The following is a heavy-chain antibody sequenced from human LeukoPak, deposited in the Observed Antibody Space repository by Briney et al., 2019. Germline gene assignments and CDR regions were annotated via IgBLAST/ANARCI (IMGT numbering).Heavy chain of an antibody. D-gene: IGHD4-11*01. Sequence: EGSLRLSCAAAGFTFSTYGMHWVRQAPGKGLEWVAVVSYDGSSIYYADSVKGRFTISRDNSKNTLYLQMNSLRGEDTAVYYCARLQERDARDYWGQGTLVTVSS. CDR1: GFTFSTYG. V-gene: IGHV3-30*03. J-gene: IGHJ4*02. CDR3: ARLQERDARDY. CDR2: VSYDGSSI.